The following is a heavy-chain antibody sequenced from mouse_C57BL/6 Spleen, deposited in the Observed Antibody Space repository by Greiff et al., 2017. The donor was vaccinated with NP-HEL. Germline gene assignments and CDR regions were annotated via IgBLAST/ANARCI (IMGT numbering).Heavy chain of an antibody. CDR2: FDPTSGGT. D-gene: IGHD1-1*01. V-gene: IGHV1-72*01. Sequence: QVQLQQPGAELVKPGASVKLSCKASGYTFTSYWMHWVKQRPGRGLEWIGRFDPTSGGTKYNEKFKSKATLTVDKPSSTAYMQLSSLASEDSAVYACEKGRAYYYGSSRFDYWGQGTTLTVSS. J-gene: IGHJ2*01. CDR3: EKGRAYYYGSSRFDY. CDR1: GYTFTSYW.